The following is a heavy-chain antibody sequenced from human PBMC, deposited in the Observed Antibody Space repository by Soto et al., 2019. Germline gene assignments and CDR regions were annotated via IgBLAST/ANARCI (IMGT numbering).Heavy chain of an antibody. CDR1: GGFVSSSSYS. CDR2: MYSSENT. V-gene: IGHV4-39*01. J-gene: IGHJ6*02. D-gene: IGHD2-2*03. CDR3: ARFNGYCISTNCHGYYGMDV. Sequence: SETLSLTCSVSGGFVSSSSYSWGWIRQSPGKGLEWIGTMYSSENTYYNTSLLSRVTISVDTSKKKFSMRLSSVTAAVTAVYYCARFNGYCISTNCHGYYGMDVWGQGTTVTVSS.